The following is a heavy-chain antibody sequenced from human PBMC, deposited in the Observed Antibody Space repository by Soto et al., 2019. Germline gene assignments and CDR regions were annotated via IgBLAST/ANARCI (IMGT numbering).Heavy chain of an antibody. CDR3: AGQHQWLDS. J-gene: IGHJ4*02. D-gene: IGHD6-19*01. CDR1: GASVSSNIAA. Sequence: SQTISVTCAISGASVSSNIAAWDCIRQSPSRGLEWLGRTYYRSKWHNDFAVSVKSRITIKPDTSKNQFSLQLNSVTPEDTAVYYCAGQHQWLDSWGQGTMVTVSS. CDR2: TYYRSKWHN. V-gene: IGHV6-1*01.